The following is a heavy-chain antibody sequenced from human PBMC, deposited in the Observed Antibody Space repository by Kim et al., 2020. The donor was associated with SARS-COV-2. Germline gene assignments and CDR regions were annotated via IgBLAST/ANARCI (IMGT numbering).Heavy chain of an antibody. V-gene: IGHV4-39*01. CDR3: ARHFRGTSIRLLGLFQFDY. D-gene: IGHD2-21*01. CDR2: VCCTRST. J-gene: IGHJ4*02. CDR1: GGSISSNGYY. Sequence: SETLSLTCTVSGGSISSNGYYWIWLRQRPGQGREWIVSVCCTRSTYYNPSLQSRITISVDTSKNQFSLKLSSVPAADTAVYSCARHFRGTSIRLLGLFQFDYWGQGTLVTVSS.